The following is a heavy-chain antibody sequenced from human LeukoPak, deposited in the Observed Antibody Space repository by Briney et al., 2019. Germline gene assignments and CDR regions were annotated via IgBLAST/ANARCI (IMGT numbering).Heavy chain of an antibody. D-gene: IGHD3-10*01. CDR3: AKGLYGSGSYYHDAFDI. CDR2: ISWSSGSI. V-gene: IGHV3-9*03. Sequence: GGSLRLSCAASGFTFDDYAMHWVRQAPGKGLEWVSSISWSSGSIGYADSVKGRFTISRDNAMNSLYLQMNSLRAEDMALYYCAKGLYGSGSYYHDAFDIWGQGTMVTVSS. CDR1: GFTFDDYA. J-gene: IGHJ3*02.